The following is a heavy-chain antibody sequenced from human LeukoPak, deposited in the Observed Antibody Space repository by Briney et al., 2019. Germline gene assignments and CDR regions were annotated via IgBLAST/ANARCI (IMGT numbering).Heavy chain of an antibody. J-gene: IGHJ4*02. CDR2: IYYSGST. CDR1: GGSISSSSYY. V-gene: IGHV4-39*07. CDR3: ARGAWELLNPFDY. Sequence: SETLSLTCTVSGGSISSSSYYWGWISQPPGKGLEWIGSIYYSGSTYYNPSLKSRVTISVDTSKNQFSLKLSSVTAADTAVYYCARGAWELLNPFDYWGQGTLVTVSS. D-gene: IGHD1-26*01.